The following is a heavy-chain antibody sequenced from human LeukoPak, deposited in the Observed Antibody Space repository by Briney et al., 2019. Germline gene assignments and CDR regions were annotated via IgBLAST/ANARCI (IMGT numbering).Heavy chain of an antibody. CDR1: GSTFSSYW. CDR2: IKQDGSDK. J-gene: IGHJ4*02. D-gene: IGHD6-19*01. V-gene: IGHV3-7*03. Sequence: GGSLRLSCAAYGSTFSSYWMSWVRQAPGKGLEWVANIKQDGSDKYYVDSVKGRLTISRDNAKNTLYLQMNSLRAEDTAVYYCARDGAAGSFDYWGQGTLVTVSS. CDR3: ARDGAAGSFDY.